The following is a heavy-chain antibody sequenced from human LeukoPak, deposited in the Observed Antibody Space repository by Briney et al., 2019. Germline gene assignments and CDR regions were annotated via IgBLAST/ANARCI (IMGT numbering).Heavy chain of an antibody. J-gene: IGHJ4*02. Sequence: PSETLSLTCTVSGGSVSSSSYYWSWIRQPPGKGLEWIGYIYHSGSTYYNPSLKSRVTISLDRSKNQFSLNLSSVTAADTAVYYCGRGDGRYFDSSGYPFDYWGQGTLVTVSS. CDR2: IYHSGST. CDR3: GRGDGRYFDSSGYPFDY. D-gene: IGHD3-22*01. CDR1: GGSVSSSSYY. V-gene: IGHV4-30-2*01.